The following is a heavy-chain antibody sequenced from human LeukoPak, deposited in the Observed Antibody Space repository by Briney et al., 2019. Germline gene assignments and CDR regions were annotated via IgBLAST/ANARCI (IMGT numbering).Heavy chain of an antibody. Sequence: SLKFSCKASGGTFSSYAISWVRQAPGQGLEWMGGIIPIFGTANYAQKFQGRVTITADESTSTAYMELSSLRSEDTAVYYCARVVSSFLQSWGQGTLVTVSS. V-gene: IGHV1-69*13. CDR3: ARVVSSFLQS. CDR2: IIPIFGTA. J-gene: IGHJ4*02. CDR1: GGTFSSYA. D-gene: IGHD3-3*02.